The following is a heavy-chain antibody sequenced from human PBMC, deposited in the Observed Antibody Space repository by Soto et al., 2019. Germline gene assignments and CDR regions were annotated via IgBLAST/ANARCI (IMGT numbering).Heavy chain of an antibody. CDR3: ARHCSSNSCYESIGFDP. CDR1: GYSFTSYW. D-gene: IGHD2-2*01. Sequence: PGESLKISCKGSGYSFTSYWISWVRQMPGKGLEWMGRIDPSDSYTNYSPSFQGHVTISADKSISTAYLQWSSLKASDTAMYYCARHCSSNSCYESIGFDPWGQGTLVTVSS. J-gene: IGHJ5*02. V-gene: IGHV5-10-1*01. CDR2: IDPSDSYT.